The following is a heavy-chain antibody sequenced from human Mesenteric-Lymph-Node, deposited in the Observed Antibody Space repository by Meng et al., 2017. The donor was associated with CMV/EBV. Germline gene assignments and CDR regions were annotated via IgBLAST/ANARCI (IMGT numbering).Heavy chain of an antibody. J-gene: IGHJ4*02. Sequence: SGYTFTSYGVDWVRPAPGQGLEWMGWINPYHGNTKYAQKLQGRVTMTTDTSTSTAYMELRSLKSDDTAIYYCAIQSASYFDTSGYYYWGQGTLVTVSS. V-gene: IGHV1-18*04. CDR2: INPYHGNT. CDR3: AIQSASYFDTSGYYY. D-gene: IGHD3-22*01. CDR1: GYTFTSYG.